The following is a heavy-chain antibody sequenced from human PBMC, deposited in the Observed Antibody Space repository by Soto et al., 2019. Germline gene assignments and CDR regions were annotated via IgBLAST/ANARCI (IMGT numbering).Heavy chain of an antibody. CDR1: AFSSSTSW. J-gene: IGHJ4*02. CDR2: IRQDGSEK. CDR3: ARGRGWLFDI. D-gene: IGHD6-19*01. Sequence: GGSLILSCVASAFSSSTSWMSWFRQAPGKGPEWVAIIRQDGSEKHYVESVKGRFTISRDSATDSLSLQMNSLRVEDTAMYYCARGRGWLFDIWGPGTQVTVSS. V-gene: IGHV3-7*01.